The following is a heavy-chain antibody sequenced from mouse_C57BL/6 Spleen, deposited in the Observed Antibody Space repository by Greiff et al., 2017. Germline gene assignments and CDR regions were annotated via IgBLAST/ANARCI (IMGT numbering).Heavy chain of an antibody. J-gene: IGHJ1*03. CDR3: ARHEGLFNYGSSDDWYFDV. D-gene: IGHD1-1*01. CDR2: FYPGSGSI. Sequence: QVQLKQSGAELVKPGASVKLSCKASGYTFTEYTIHWVKQRSGQGLEWIGWFYPGSGSIKYNEKFKDKATLTADKSSSTVYMELSRLTSEDSAVYFCARHEGLFNYGSSDDWYFDVWGTGTTVTVAS. V-gene: IGHV1-62-2*01. CDR1: GYTFTEYT.